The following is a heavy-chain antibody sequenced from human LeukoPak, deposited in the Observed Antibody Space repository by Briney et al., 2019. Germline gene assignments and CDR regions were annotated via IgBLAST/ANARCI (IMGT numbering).Heavy chain of an antibody. V-gene: IGHV1-69*04. J-gene: IGHJ4*02. CDR3: AREVVPAAIEFGFDY. D-gene: IGHD2-2*02. CDR2: IIPIFGIA. CDR1: GGTFSSYA. Sequence: SVKVSCKASGGTFSSYAISWVRQAPGQGLEWMGRIIPIFGIANYAQKFQGRVTITADKSTSTAYMELSSLRSEDTAVYYCAREVVPAAIEFGFDYWGREPWSPSPQ.